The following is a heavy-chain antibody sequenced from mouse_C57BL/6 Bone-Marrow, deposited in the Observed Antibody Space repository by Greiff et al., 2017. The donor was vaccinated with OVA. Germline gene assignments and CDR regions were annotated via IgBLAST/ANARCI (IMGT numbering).Heavy chain of an antibody. CDR2: IYPRDGST. CDR1: GYTFTDHT. D-gene: IGHD1-1*01. V-gene: IGHV1-78*01. Sequence: VKLMESDAELVKPGASVKISCKVSGYTFTDHTIHWMKQRPEQGLEWIGYIYPRDGSTKYNEKFKGKATLTADKSSSTAYMQLNSLTSEDSAVYFCARRRIITTVVATDYWGQGTTLTVSS. CDR3: ARRRIITTVVATDY. J-gene: IGHJ2*01.